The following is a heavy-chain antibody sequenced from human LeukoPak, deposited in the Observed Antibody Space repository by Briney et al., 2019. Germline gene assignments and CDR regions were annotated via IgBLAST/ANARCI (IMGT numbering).Heavy chain of an antibody. CDR3: ARVAAGIGFFQH. CDR1: GGSISSGNW. V-gene: IGHV4-4*02. CDR2: IYHSGST. D-gene: IGHD6-13*01. J-gene: IGHJ1*01. Sequence: SETLSLTCAVSGGSISSGNWWSWVRQPPGKGLEWIGEIYHSGSTNYNPSLESRVTISVDTSKNQFSLKLSSVTAADTAVYYCARVAAGIGFFQHWGQGTLVTVSS.